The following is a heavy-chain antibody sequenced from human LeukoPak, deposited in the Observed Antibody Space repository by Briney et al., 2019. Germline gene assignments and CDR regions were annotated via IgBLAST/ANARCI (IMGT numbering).Heavy chain of an antibody. J-gene: IGHJ6*02. V-gene: IGHV4-59*01. CDR1: GGSISSYY. CDR3: AKQAYDFWSGYYIGV. D-gene: IGHD3-3*01. CDR2: IYYSGST. Sequence: SETLSLTCTVSGGSISSYYWSWIRQPPGKGLEWIGYIYYSGSTNYDPSLKSRVTISVDTSKNQFSLKLSSVTAADTAVYYCAKQAYDFWSGYYIGVWGQGTTVTVSS.